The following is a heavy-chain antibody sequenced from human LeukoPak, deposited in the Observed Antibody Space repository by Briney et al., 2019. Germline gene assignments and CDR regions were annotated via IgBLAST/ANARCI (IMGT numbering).Heavy chain of an antibody. CDR1: GGSISSSNW. Sequence: SETLSLTCAVSGGSISSSNWWSWVRQPPGKGLEWIGEIYHSGSTNYNPSLKSRVTISVDKSKNQFSLKLSSVTAADTAVYYCARLRITMIVVVKDAFDIWGQGTMVTVSS. V-gene: IGHV4-4*02. CDR2: IYHSGST. D-gene: IGHD3-22*01. J-gene: IGHJ3*02. CDR3: ARLRITMIVVVKDAFDI.